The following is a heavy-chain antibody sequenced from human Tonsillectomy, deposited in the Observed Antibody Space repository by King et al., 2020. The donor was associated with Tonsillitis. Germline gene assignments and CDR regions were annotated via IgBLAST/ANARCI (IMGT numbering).Heavy chain of an antibody. CDR2: INPSGGST. CDR1: GYTFTSYY. J-gene: IGHJ5*02. V-gene: IGHV1-46*03. CDR3: ARDHDVAGTARPGTLFDP. D-gene: IGHD6-6*01. Sequence: VQLVESGAEVKKPGASVKVSCKASGYTFTSYYMHWVRQAPGQGLEWMGIINPSGGSTSYAQKFQGRVTMTRDTSTSTVYMELSSLRSEDTAVYYCARDHDVAGTARPGTLFDPWGQGTLVTVSS.